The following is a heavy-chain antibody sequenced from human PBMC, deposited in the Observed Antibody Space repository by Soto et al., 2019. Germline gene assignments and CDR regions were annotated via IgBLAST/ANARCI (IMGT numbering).Heavy chain of an antibody. CDR3: AREGVRTYYYDSSGADY. Sequence: ASVKVSCKASGYTFTRYGISWVGQAPGQGLEWMGWISAYNGNTNYAQKLQGRVTMTTDTSTSTAYMELRSLRSDDTAVYYCAREGVRTYYYDSSGADYWGQGTLVTVSS. V-gene: IGHV1-18*04. CDR2: ISAYNGNT. CDR1: GYTFTRYG. J-gene: IGHJ4*02. D-gene: IGHD3-22*01.